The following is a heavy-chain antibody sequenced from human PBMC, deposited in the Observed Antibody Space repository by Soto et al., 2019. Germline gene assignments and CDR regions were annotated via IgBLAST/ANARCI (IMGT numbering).Heavy chain of an antibody. D-gene: IGHD7-27*01. V-gene: IGHV1-69*13. CDR1: GVTFSSYA. CDR3: ARDWGSLGYGMDV. CDR2: IIPIFGTA. J-gene: IGHJ6*02. Sequence: SVKVSCKASGVTFSSYAISWVRQAPGQGLEWMGGIIPIFGTANYAQKFQGRVTITADESTSTAYMELSSLRSEDTAVYYCARDWGSLGYGMDVWGQGTTVTVSS.